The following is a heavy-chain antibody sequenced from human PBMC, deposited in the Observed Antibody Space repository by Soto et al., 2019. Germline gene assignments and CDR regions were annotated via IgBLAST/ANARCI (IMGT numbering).Heavy chain of an antibody. Sequence: QVQLVQSGAEVKKPGSSVKVSCKASGGTFSTYTITWVRQAPGQGLEWMGGIIPIFGTANYPQKFQGRVTITADESTSTAYMEMSSLRSEDTAVYYCAISQDSSGYWNNCFDPWGQGTLVTVSS. V-gene: IGHV1-69*01. CDR3: AISQDSSGYWNNCFDP. CDR1: GGTFSTYT. J-gene: IGHJ5*02. CDR2: IIPIFGTA. D-gene: IGHD3-22*01.